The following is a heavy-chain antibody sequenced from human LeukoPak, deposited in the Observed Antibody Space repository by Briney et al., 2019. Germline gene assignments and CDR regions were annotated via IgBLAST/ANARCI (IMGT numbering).Heavy chain of an antibody. CDR2: IIPILGIA. J-gene: IGHJ3*02. D-gene: IGHD6-19*01. CDR3: ARGDSSGWYIQAFDI. V-gene: IGHV1-69*02. Sequence: SVKVSCKASGGTFSSYTISWVRQAPGQWLEWMGRIIPILGIANYAQKFQGRVTITADKSTSTAYMELSSLRSEDTAVYYCARGDSSGWYIQAFDIWGQGTMVTVSS. CDR1: GGTFSSYT.